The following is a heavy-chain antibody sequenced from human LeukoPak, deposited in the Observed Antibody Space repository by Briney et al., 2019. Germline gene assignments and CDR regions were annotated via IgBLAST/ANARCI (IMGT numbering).Heavy chain of an antibody. Sequence: ASAKVSCKASGGTFSRNTVTWVRQAPGQGLEWMGGIIPMFGTPDYAQNFRGRVTVTTDESTSTASMELTSLRSEDTAVYYCARVSVDSGYYYLDLWGQGTLVTVSS. V-gene: IGHV1-69*05. CDR2: IIPMFGTP. D-gene: IGHD3-22*01. J-gene: IGHJ4*02. CDR1: GGTFSRNT. CDR3: ARVSVDSGYYYLDL.